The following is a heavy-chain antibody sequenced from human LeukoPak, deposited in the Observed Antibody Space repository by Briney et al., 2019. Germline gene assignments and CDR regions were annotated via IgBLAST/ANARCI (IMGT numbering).Heavy chain of an antibody. CDR1: GFSFDAYG. J-gene: IGHJ4*02. D-gene: IGHD3-16*01. CDR2: IKWNGGST. CDR3: ARGGHDSRANDY. V-gene: IGHV3-20*04. Sequence: GGSLRLSCAASGFSFDAYGMSWVRQAPGKGLEWVSGIKWNGGSTGFADSVKGRFTISRDNAKNSLYLQMNSLRAEDTALYYCARGGHDSRANDYWGQGTLVTVSS.